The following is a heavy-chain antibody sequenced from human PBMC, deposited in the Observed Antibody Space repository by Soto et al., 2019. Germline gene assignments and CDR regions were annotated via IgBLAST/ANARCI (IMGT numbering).Heavy chain of an antibody. CDR3: AGDAAGYSSGWYVKFDY. CDR2: IIPILGIA. V-gene: IGHV1-69*04. CDR1: GGTFTSYA. J-gene: IGHJ4*02. D-gene: IGHD6-19*01. Sequence: SVKVSCKASGGTFTSYAISWVRQAPGQGLEWMGRIIPILGIANYAQKFQGRVTITADKSTSTAYMELSSLRSEDTAVYYCAGDAAGYSSGWYVKFDYWGQGTLVTVSS.